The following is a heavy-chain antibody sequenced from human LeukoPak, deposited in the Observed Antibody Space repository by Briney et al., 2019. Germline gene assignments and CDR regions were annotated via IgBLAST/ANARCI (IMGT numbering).Heavy chain of an antibody. CDR2: IYYNGSIYHSGST. V-gene: IGHV4-59*01. CDR1: GDSISNYF. CDR3: ARTSAVDYFFDF. Sequence: SETLSLTCIVSGDSISNYFWSWIRQPPGKGLEWIGYIYYNGSIYHSGSTAYNPSLRGRVTISLDSSKKHFSLHLTSVTAADTAIYYCARTSAVDYFFDFWGLGTLVTVSS. J-gene: IGHJ4*02. D-gene: IGHD5-18*01.